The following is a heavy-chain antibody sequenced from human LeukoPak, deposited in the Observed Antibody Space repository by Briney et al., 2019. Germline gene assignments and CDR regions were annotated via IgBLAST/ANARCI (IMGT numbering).Heavy chain of an antibody. D-gene: IGHD6-19*01. Sequence: SETLSLTCTVSGGSISSSSYYWGWIRQPPGKGLEWIGSFYYSGSTYYNPSLKSRVTMSVDTSKNQFSLKLSSVIAADTAVYYCARVRYSSGWYLADYWGQGTLVTVSS. CDR2: FYYSGST. V-gene: IGHV4-39*07. CDR3: ARVRYSSGWYLADY. CDR1: GGSISSSSYY. J-gene: IGHJ4*02.